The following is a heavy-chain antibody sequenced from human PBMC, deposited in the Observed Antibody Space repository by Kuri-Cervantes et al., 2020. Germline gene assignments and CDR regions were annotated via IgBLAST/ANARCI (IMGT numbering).Heavy chain of an antibody. V-gene: IGHV3-13*01. CDR3: ARGGGRVLPSAIGYAFDI. J-gene: IGHJ3*02. CDR2: IGTAGDT. D-gene: IGHD2-2*01. CDR1: GFTFSSYE. Sequence: GGSLRLSCAASGFTFSSYEMNWVRQAPGKGLEWVSAIGTAGDTNYPGSVKGRFTISRENAKNSLYLQMNSLRAGDTAIYYCARGGGRVLPSAIGYAFDIWGQGTMVTVSS.